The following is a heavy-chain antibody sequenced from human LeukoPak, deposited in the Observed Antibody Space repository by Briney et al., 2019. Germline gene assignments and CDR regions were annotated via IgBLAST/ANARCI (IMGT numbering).Heavy chain of an antibody. CDR1: GFTFSSYG. Sequence: GGSLRLSCAASGFTFSSYGMHWVRQAPGKGLEWVAVIWYGGSNKYYADSVKGRFTISRDNANNFLYLQMNSLRAEDTAVYYCAKDNAYYYADYWGQGTLVTVSS. J-gene: IGHJ4*02. CDR3: AKDNAYYYADY. V-gene: IGHV3-33*03. D-gene: IGHD3-10*01. CDR2: IWYGGSNK.